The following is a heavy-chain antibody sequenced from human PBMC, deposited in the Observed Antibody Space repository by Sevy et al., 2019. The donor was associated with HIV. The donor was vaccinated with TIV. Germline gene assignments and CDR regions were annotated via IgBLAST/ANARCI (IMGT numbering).Heavy chain of an antibody. CDR2: ISAYNGNT. CDR3: ARDRALLYDILTGYYTYFDY. CDR1: GYTFTSYG. D-gene: IGHD3-9*01. J-gene: IGHJ4*02. Sequence: ASVKVSCKASGYTFTSYGISWVRQAPGQGLEWMGWISAYNGNTNYAQKLQGRVTMTTDTSTSTAYLELRGLRSDDPAVYYCARDRALLYDILTGYYTYFDYWGQGTLVTVSS. V-gene: IGHV1-18*01.